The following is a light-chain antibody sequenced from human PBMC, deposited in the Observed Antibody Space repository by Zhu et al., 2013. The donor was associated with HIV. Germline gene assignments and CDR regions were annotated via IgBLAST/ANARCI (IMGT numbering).Light chain of an antibody. CDR2: EVS. CDR3: CSYTNTYSLV. CDR1: TSDVGGYDY. J-gene: IGLJ2*01. V-gene: IGLV2-14*01. Sequence: QSALTQPASVSGSPGQSITISCTGTTSDVGGYDYVSWYQQHPGKAPKLIIYEVSNRPSGVSNRFSGSKSGNTASLTISGLLAEDEADYYCCSYTNTYSLVFGGGTKVTVL.